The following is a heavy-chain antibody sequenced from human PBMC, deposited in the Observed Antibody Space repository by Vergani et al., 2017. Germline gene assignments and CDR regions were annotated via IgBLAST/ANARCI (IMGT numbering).Heavy chain of an antibody. Sequence: EVQLVESGGGLVQPGGSLKLSCAASGFTFSGSAMHWVRQASGKGLEWVGRIRSKANSYATAYAASVKGRFTISRDDSKNTAYLQMNSLKTEDTAVYYCTKASGYSRGWYGVDWGQGTLVTVSS. V-gene: IGHV3-73*02. D-gene: IGHD6-19*01. J-gene: IGHJ4*02. CDR3: TKASGYSRGWYGVD. CDR1: GFTFSGSA. CDR2: IRSKANSYAT.